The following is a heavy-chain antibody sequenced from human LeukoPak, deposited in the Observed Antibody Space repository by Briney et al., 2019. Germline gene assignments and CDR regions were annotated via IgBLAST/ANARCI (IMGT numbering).Heavy chain of an antibody. V-gene: IGHV4-30-2*03. CDR2: IYYSGST. CDR3: ARESIDYYDSSGYGRDY. Sequence: PSQTLSLTCAVSGGSISSGGYSWSWIRQPPGKGLEWIGSIYYSGSTNYNPSLKSRVTISVDTSKNQFSLKLSSVTAADTAVYYCARESIDYYDSSGYGRDYWGQGTLVTVSS. D-gene: IGHD3-22*01. J-gene: IGHJ4*02. CDR1: GGSISSGGYS.